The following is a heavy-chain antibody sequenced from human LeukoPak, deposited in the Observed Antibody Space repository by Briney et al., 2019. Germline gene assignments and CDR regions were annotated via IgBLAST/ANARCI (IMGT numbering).Heavy chain of an antibody. CDR2: ICYSGST. D-gene: IGHD5-24*01. CDR1: GGSISSSSYC. Sequence: PSETLSLTCTVSGGSISSSSYCWGWIRQPPGKGLEWIGSICYSGSTFYNPSLKSRVTLSVDTSKNQFSLKLSSVTAADTAVYYCSRTENYIPEDWCDPWGQGTLVTVSS. J-gene: IGHJ5*02. CDR3: SRTENYIPEDWCDP. V-gene: IGHV4-39*01.